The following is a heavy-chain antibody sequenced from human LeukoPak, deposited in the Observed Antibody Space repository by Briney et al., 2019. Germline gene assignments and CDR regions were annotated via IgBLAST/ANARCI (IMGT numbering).Heavy chain of an antibody. Sequence: GGSLRLSCAASGFTFSSSNMNWVRQAPGKGLEWVSSISSSSTSIYYADSVKGRFTISRDNSKNLLYLQMNSLRAEDTAVYYCARDGTGEFSLPYWGQGTLVTVSS. CDR2: ISSSSTSI. J-gene: IGHJ4*02. V-gene: IGHV3-21*01. CDR3: ARDGTGEFSLPY. CDR1: GFTFSSSN. D-gene: IGHD3-16*01.